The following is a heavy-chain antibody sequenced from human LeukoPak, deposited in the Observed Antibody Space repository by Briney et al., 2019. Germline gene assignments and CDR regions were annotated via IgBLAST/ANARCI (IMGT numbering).Heavy chain of an antibody. V-gene: IGHV1-2*06. CDR1: GYTFTGYY. J-gene: IGHJ6*03. CDR2: INPNSGGT. Sequence: ASVKVSCKASGYTFTGYYMHWVRQAPGQGLEWMGRINPNSGGTNYAQKFRGRVTMTRDTSISTAYMELSRLRSDDTAVYYCALSGSYYGYYYMDVWGKGTTVTVSS. D-gene: IGHD1-26*01. CDR3: ALSGSYYGYYYMDV.